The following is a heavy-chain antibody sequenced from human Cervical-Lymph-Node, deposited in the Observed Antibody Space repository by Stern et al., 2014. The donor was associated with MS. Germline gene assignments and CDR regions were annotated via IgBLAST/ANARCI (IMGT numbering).Heavy chain of an antibody. D-gene: IGHD2-21*01. J-gene: IGHJ4*02. Sequence: QVQLGQSGGGVVQPGRSLRLSCAASGFTFSSYGFHWVRQGPGTGLEWVAVISHDGSDEYYADSVKGRFTISRDDSKNTLFLQMNSLRPEDTAVYYCAKTPLTQVMQMDYWGQGALVTVSS. CDR1: GFTFSSYG. CDR3: AKTPLTQVMQMDY. V-gene: IGHV3-30*18. CDR2: ISHDGSDE.